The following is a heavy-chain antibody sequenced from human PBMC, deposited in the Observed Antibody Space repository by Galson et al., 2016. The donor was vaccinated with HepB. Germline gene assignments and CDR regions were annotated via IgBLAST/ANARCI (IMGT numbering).Heavy chain of an antibody. Sequence: SLRLSCAVSGFTVNNNYMSWVRQAPGKGLEGVSVMYSGGVTNYGDSVKGRATISRDNSKNILYLQLNSLRVEDTGVYYCATHPERPHGSSGGQGTLVTVSS. D-gene: IGHD1-1*01. CDR1: GFTVNNNY. J-gene: IGHJ4*02. CDR2: MYSGGVT. V-gene: IGHV3-66*01. CDR3: ATHPERPHGSS.